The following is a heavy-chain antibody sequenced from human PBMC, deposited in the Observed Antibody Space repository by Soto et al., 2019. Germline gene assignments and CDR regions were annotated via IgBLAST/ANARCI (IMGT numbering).Heavy chain of an antibody. CDR3: ARHGTRVRGAPGMDV. D-gene: IGHD3-10*01. Sequence: GESLKIWGKGSGYRCTGHGISGVRQMPGKGLELMGRIDLIDAYTHYSPCFQGHVTSSADKSISTAYLQWSSLKASATDMYYCARHGTRVRGAPGMDVRGQRPTVTVSS. CDR2: IDLIDAYT. V-gene: IGHV5-10-1*01. CDR1: GYRCTGHG. J-gene: IGHJ6*02.